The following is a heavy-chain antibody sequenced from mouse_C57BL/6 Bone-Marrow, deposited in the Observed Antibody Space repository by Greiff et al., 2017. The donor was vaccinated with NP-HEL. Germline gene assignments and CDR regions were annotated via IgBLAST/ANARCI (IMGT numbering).Heavy chain of an antibody. CDR2: ISSGGSYT. CDR3: ARPYGSSFAWFAY. J-gene: IGHJ3*01. Sequence: VQLKESGGDLVKPGGSLKLSCAASGFTFSSYGMSWVRQTPDKRLEWVATISSGGSYTYYPDSVKGRFTISRDNAKNTLYLQMSSLKSEDTAMYYCARPYGSSFAWFAYWGQGTLVTVSA. V-gene: IGHV5-6*01. D-gene: IGHD1-1*01. CDR1: GFTFSSYG.